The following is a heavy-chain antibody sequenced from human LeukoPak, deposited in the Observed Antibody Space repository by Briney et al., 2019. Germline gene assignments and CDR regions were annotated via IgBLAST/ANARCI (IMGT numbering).Heavy chain of an antibody. Sequence: GGSLRLSCAASGFTFSSYGMHWVRQAPGKGLEWVGFIRSKAYGGTTEYAASVKGRFTISRDDSKSIAYLQMNSLKTEDTAVYYCTRTGLEWLFSDPPLDYWGQGTLVTVSS. CDR2: IRSKAYGGTT. D-gene: IGHD3-3*01. CDR3: TRTGLEWLFSDPPLDY. V-gene: IGHV3-49*04. CDR1: GFTFSSYG. J-gene: IGHJ4*02.